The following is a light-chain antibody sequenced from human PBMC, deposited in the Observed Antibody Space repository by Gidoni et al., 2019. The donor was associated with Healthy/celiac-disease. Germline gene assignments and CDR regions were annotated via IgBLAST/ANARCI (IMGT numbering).Light chain of an antibody. CDR1: QSVISSY. Sequence: EIVLTKSPGTLSLSPGERATLSCRASQSVISSYLAWYHQKPGPAPRLLIYGASSRATCIPDRFSGSGSGTDFTLTISRLEPEDFAVYYCQQYGRSPLTFGQGTRLEIK. J-gene: IGKJ5*01. CDR2: GAS. CDR3: QQYGRSPLT. V-gene: IGKV3-20*01.